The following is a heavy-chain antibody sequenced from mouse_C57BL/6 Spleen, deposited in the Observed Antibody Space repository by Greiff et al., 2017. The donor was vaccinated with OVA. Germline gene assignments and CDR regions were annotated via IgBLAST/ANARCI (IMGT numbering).Heavy chain of an antibody. J-gene: IGHJ4*01. CDR2: IWGGGST. V-gene: IGHV2-9*01. D-gene: IGHD3-3*01. CDR1: GFSLTSYG. Sequence: VQLQQSGPGLVAPSQSLSITCTVSGFSLTSYGVDWVRQPPGKGLEWLGVIWGGGSTNYNSALMSSMSISKDNSKSQDVIEMNSLQTEDTAMYYCAKHGDGYAMDYWGQGTSVTVSS. CDR3: AKHGDGYAMDY.